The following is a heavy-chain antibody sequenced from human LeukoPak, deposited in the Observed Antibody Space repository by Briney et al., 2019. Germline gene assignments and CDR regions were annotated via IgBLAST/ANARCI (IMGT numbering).Heavy chain of an antibody. V-gene: IGHV3-23*01. CDR3: AKDQGSYIDY. D-gene: IGHD6-6*01. Sequence: GGSLRLSCAASGFTFKDYSMNWVRQAPGKGLEWVSAISGSGGSTYYADSVKGRFTISRGNSKNTLYLQMNSLRAEDTAVYYCAKDQGSYIDYWGQGTLVTVSS. CDR2: ISGSGGST. CDR1: GFTFKDYS. J-gene: IGHJ4*02.